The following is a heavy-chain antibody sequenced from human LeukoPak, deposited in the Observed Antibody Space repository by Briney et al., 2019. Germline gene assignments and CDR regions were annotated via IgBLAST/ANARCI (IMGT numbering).Heavy chain of an antibody. V-gene: IGHV4-38-2*01. CDR2: IYHSGST. CDR3: ARTANWFDP. Sequence: SETLSLTCAVSGYSISSGYYWGWIRQPPGKGLEWIGSIYHSGSTYYNPSLKSRVTISVDTSKNQSSLKLSSVTAADTAVYYCARTANWFDPWGQGTLVTVSS. J-gene: IGHJ5*02. CDR1: GYSISSGYY.